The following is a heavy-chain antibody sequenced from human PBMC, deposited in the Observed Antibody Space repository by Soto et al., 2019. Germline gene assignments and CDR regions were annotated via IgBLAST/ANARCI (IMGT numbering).Heavy chain of an antibody. CDR2: GSGDST. CDR3: ARRGPGTYFDY. J-gene: IGHJ4*02. V-gene: IGHV3-23*01. D-gene: IGHD6-13*01. Sequence: GSGDSTYYADSVKGRFTISRDNSKHTLYLQMNSLRTEDTAVYYCARRGPGTYFDYWGQGTLVTVSS.